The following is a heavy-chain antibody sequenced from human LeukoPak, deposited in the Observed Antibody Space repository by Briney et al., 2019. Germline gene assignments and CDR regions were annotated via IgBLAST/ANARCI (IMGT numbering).Heavy chain of an antibody. Sequence: GGSLRLSCAASGFTVNSNYMSWVRQAPGKGLEWVSVIYSGGSTDYADSVKGRFTISRDNSKNTLYLQMNSLRAEDTAVYYCARGGSGWYVDYWGQGTLVTVSS. V-gene: IGHV3-66*01. J-gene: IGHJ4*02. CDR3: ARGGSGWYVDY. D-gene: IGHD6-19*01. CDR1: GFTVNSNY. CDR2: IYSGGST.